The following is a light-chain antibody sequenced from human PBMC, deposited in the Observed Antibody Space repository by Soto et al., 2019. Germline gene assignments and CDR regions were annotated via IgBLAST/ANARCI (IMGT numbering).Light chain of an antibody. Sequence: QSALSQPASVSGSPGQSITIPCTGSSSDVGSNNLVSWYQQHPGKAPKVMIYEATKRPSGVSNRFSGSKSGNTASLTISGLLAEDEADYYCCSYANIYIWVFGGGTKLTVL. V-gene: IGLV2-23*01. J-gene: IGLJ3*02. CDR1: SSDVGSNNL. CDR2: EAT. CDR3: CSYANIYIWV.